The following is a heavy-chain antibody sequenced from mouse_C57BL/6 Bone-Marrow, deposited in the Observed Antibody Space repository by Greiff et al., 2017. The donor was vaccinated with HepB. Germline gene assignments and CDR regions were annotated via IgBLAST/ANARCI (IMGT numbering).Heavy chain of an antibody. V-gene: IGHV1-55*01. D-gene: IGHD1-1*01. CDR2: IYPGSGST. CDR1: GYTFTSYW. CDR3: ALHYYGSSYRGTMDY. J-gene: IGHJ4*01. Sequence: QVQLQQPGAELVKPGASVKMSCKASGYTFTSYWITWVKQRPGQGLEWIGDIYPGSGSTNYNEKFKSKATLTVDTSSSTAYMQLSSLTSEDSAVYYCALHYYGSSYRGTMDYWGQGTSVTVSS.